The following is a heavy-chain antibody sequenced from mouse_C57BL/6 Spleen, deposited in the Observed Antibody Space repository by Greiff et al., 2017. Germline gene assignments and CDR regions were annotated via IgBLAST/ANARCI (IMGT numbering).Heavy chain of an antibody. J-gene: IGHJ1*03. Sequence: QVQLQQSGTELVKPGASVKLSCKASGYTFTSYWMHWVKQRPGQGLEWIGNINPSNGGTNYNEKFKSKATLTVDKSSSTAYMQLSSLTSEDSAVYYCARKGYGYLYFDVWGTGTTVTVSS. CDR1: GYTFTSYW. CDR3: ARKGYGYLYFDV. CDR2: INPSNGGT. D-gene: IGHD2-2*01. V-gene: IGHV1-53*01.